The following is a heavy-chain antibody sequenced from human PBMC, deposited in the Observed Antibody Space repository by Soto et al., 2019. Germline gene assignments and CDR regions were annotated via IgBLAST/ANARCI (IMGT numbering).Heavy chain of an antibody. V-gene: IGHV4-31*03. CDR1: GGSISSGGYY. Sequence: PSETLSLTCTVSGGSISSGGYYWSWIRQHPGKGLEWIGYIYYSGSTYYNPSLKSRVTISVDTSKNQFSLKLSSVTAADPAVHYCARVLIRGVIKNFSPPLVAFDIGAQGTMVTVSS. D-gene: IGHD3-10*01. J-gene: IGHJ3*02. CDR2: IYYSGST. CDR3: ARVLIRGVIKNFSPPLVAFDI.